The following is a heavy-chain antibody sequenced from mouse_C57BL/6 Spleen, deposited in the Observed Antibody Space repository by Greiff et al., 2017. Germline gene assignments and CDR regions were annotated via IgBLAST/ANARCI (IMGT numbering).Heavy chain of an antibody. CDR1: GYTFTSYG. CDR2: IYPRSGNT. V-gene: IGHV1-81*01. CDR3: ARSTYGSSPYDFDY. D-gene: IGHD1-1*01. J-gene: IGHJ2*01. Sequence: VKLVESGAELARPGASVKLSCKASGYTFTSYGISWVKQRTGQGLEWIGEIYPRSGNTYYNEKFKGKATLTADKSSSTAYMELRSLTSEDSAVYFCARSTYGSSPYDFDYWGQGTTRTVSS.